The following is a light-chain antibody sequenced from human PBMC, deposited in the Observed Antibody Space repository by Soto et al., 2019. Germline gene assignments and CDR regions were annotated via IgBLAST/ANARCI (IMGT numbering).Light chain of an antibody. CDR3: QTWDTGISVV. CDR2: LNNDGSH. J-gene: IGLJ2*01. Sequence: QSVLTQSPSASASLGASVKLTCTLSSGHSNYAIAWHQQQPEKGPRYLMKLNNDGSHSKGDGIPDRFSGSSSGAERSLTISSLQSEDESDYYCQTWDTGISVVFGGGTKVTVL. CDR1: SGHSNYA. V-gene: IGLV4-69*01.